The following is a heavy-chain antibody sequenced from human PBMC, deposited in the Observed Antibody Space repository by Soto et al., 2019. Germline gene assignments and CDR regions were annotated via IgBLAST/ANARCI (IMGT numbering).Heavy chain of an antibody. CDR2: IYYSGST. CDR1: GGSISRSSYY. V-gene: IGHV4-39*01. D-gene: IGHD3-10*01. CDR3: ARHLYGSLSYYSSTAYYYYYGMDV. Sequence: PEKLSVTYTVSGGSISRSSYYWGRIRQPPGKGLAWIGSIYYSGSTYYNPSLKSRVTISVDTSKNQFSLKLSSVTAADKAVYYCARHLYGSLSYYSSTAYYYYYGMDVLGQ. J-gene: IGHJ6*02.